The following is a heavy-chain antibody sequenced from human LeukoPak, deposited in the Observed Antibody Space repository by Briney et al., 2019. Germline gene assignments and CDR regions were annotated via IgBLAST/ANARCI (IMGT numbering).Heavy chain of an antibody. J-gene: IGHJ4*02. D-gene: IGHD4-17*01. CDR2: IYSGGST. CDR1: GFTVSSNY. CDR3: ARSHDYGSYYFDY. V-gene: IGHV3-53*01. Sequence: PGGSLRLSCAASGFTVSSNYMSWVRQAPGKGLEWVSVIYSGGSTYYADSVKGRFTISRDNSKNTLYLQMNSLRAEDTAVYYCARSHDYGSYYFDYWGQGTLVTVSS.